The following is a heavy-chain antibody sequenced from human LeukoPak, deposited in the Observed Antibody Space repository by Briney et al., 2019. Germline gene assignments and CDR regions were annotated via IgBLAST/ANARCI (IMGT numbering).Heavy chain of an antibody. Sequence: SVKVSCKASGGTFSNYGITWVRQAPGQGLEWMGGIIPIFGTTNYAQKFQGRVTITTDESTSTAYMELSSLRSEDTAVYYCARVEKSHYDSLYYMDVWGKGTTVTVSS. J-gene: IGHJ6*03. CDR2: IIPIFGTT. CDR3: ARVEKSHYDSLYYMDV. CDR1: GGTFSNYG. V-gene: IGHV1-69*05. D-gene: IGHD3-3*01.